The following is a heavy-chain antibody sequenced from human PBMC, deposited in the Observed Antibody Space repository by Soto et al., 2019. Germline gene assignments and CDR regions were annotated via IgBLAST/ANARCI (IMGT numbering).Heavy chain of an antibody. CDR3: ARYHGYCSSTSCYKYYYYMDV. Sequence: YTISWVRQAPGQGLEWMGRIIPILGIANYAQKFQGRVTITADKSTSTAYMELSSLRSEDTAVYYCARYHGYCSSTSCYKYYYYMDVWGKGTTVTVSS. CDR2: IIPILGIA. D-gene: IGHD2-2*02. J-gene: IGHJ6*03. CDR1: YT. V-gene: IGHV1-69*02.